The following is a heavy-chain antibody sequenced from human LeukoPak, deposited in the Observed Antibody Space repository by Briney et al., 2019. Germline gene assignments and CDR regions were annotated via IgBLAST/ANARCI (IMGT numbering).Heavy chain of an antibody. CDR2: IYYSGST. D-gene: IGHD2-2*01. CDR3: ASRVVPAATFDY. Sequence: SETLSLTCTVSGGSISSSSYYWGWIRQPPGKGLEWIGSIYYSGSTYYNPSLKSRATISVDTSKNQFSLKLSSVTAADTAVYYCASRVVPAATFDYWGQGTLVTVSS. V-gene: IGHV4-39*07. CDR1: GGSISSSSYY. J-gene: IGHJ4*02.